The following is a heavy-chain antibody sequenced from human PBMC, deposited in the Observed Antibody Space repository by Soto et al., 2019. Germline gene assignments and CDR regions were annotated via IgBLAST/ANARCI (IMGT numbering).Heavy chain of an antibody. CDR1: AFTFSSYA. CDR2: ISGSGGST. Sequence: PGGSLRLSCAASAFTFSSYAMSWVRQAPGKGLEWVSAISGSGGSTYYADSVKGRFTISRDNSKNMLYVQMNSLRVEDTAAYYCAKGVAAAGTSSWFDLWGQGTLVTVSS. D-gene: IGHD6-13*01. CDR3: AKGVAAAGTSSWFDL. V-gene: IGHV3-23*01. J-gene: IGHJ5*02.